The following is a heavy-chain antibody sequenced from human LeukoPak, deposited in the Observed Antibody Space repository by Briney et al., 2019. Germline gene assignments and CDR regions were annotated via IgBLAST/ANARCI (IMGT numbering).Heavy chain of an antibody. D-gene: IGHD3-22*01. J-gene: IGHJ4*02. CDR1: GDAITGSSYY. V-gene: IGHV4-39*01. CDR2: MYYSGNT. Sequence: PSETLSLTCTVSGDAITGSSYYWGWIRQSPGRGLGWIGSMYYSGNTYSNPALESQVTMSADTSKNQFSLKLNSVSVADTAVYYCARQYFDRTGYYYFDYWGQGTLVIVSS. CDR3: ARQYFDRTGYYYFDY.